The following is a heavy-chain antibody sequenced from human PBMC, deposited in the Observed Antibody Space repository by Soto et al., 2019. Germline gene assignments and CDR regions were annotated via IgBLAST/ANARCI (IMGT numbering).Heavy chain of an antibody. CDR2: INTDGGTS. J-gene: IGHJ3*02. V-gene: IGHV3-74*03. CDR3: AREAGYCSRTSCYRRAFDT. D-gene: IGHD2-2*01. CDR1: GFTFSGHW. Sequence: EVQLVESGGDLVQPGGSLRLSCAASGFTFSGHWMHWVRQVPGKGLEWVSRINTDGGTSAYADSVKGRFTISRDNAKNTLYLQMNALTGGHTAVYYCAREAGYCSRTSCYRRAFDTWGQVTRVTVSS.